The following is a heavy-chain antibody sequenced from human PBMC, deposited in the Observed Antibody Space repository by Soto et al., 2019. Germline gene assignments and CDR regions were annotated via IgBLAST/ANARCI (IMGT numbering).Heavy chain of an antibody. CDR2: INPSGGST. CDR1: GYTFTSYY. J-gene: IGHJ4*02. V-gene: IGHV1-46*01. Sequence: ASVKVSCKASGYTFTSYYMHWVRQAPGQGLEWMGIINPSGGSTSYAQKFQGRVTMTRDTSTSTVYMELSSLRSEDTAVYYCARDFADTAMVMRFFDYWGQGTLVTVPS. D-gene: IGHD5-18*01. CDR3: ARDFADTAMVMRFFDY.